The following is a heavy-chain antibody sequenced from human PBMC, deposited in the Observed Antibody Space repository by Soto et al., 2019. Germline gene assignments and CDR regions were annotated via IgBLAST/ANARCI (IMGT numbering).Heavy chain of an antibody. D-gene: IGHD1-26*01. V-gene: IGHV1-8*01. CDR2: MNTKTGDT. CDR1: GYTFTDYG. J-gene: IGHJ4*02. CDR3: ARGGYSVGGATGY. Sequence: QVQLVQSGAEVRKPGASVKVSCKASGYTFTDYGINWVRQAAGQGLEWMGWMNTKTGDTVYAQQFQGRVSMTRTTSISTAYMDLSGLKSGEPAVYFCARGGYSVGGATGYWGQGNLVTVSS.